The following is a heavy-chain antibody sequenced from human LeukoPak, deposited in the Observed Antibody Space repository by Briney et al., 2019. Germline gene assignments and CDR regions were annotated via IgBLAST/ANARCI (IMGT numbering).Heavy chain of an antibody. CDR3: AVAARNGMDV. CDR1: GGSISSGGYY. Sequence: SQTLSLTCTVSGGSISSGGYYWSWIRQHPGKGLEWIGYIYCSGSTYYNPSLKSRVTISIDTSKNQFSLKLSSVTAADTAVYYCAVAARNGMDVWGQGTTITVSS. D-gene: IGHD6-6*01. CDR2: IYCSGST. V-gene: IGHV4-31*03. J-gene: IGHJ6*02.